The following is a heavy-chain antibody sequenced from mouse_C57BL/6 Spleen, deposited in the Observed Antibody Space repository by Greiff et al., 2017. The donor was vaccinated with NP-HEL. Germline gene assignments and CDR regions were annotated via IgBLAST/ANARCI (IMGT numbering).Heavy chain of an antibody. D-gene: IGHD1-1*01. CDR1: GYTFTSYT. CDR3: ARSPLITTVVAHFDY. J-gene: IGHJ2*01. Sequence: VQLQQSGAELARPGASVKMSCKASGYTFTSYTMHWVKQRPGQGLEWIGYINPSSGYTKYNQKFKDKATLTADKSSSTAYMQLSSLTSEDSAVYYCARSPLITTVVAHFDYWGQGTTLTVSS. V-gene: IGHV1-4*01. CDR2: INPSSGYT.